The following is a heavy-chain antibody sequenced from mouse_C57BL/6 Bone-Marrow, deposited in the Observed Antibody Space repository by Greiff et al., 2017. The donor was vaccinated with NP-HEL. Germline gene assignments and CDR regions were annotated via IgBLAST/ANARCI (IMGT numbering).Heavy chain of an antibody. CDR1: GYAFSSSW. CDR2: IYPGDGDT. D-gene: IGHD3-2*02. Sequence: VQLQQSGPELVKPGASVKISCKASGYAFSSSWMNWVKHRPGKGLEWIGRIYPGDGDTNYNGKFKGKATLTADKSSSTAYMQLSSLTSEDSAVYFCARSGSGPYYFDYWGQGTTLTVSS. V-gene: IGHV1-82*01. J-gene: IGHJ2*01. CDR3: ARSGSGPYYFDY.